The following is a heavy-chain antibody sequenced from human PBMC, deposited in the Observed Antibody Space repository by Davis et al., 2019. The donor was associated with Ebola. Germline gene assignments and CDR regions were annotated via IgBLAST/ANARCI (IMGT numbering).Heavy chain of an antibody. J-gene: IGHJ6*02. CDR2: ISSSSSYI. Sequence: GESLKISCAASGFTFSSYSMNWVRQAPEKGLEWVSSISSSSSYIYYADSVKGRFTISRDNAKNSLYLQMNSLRAEDTAVYYCARDRRSYGMDVWGQGTTVTVSS. V-gene: IGHV3-21*01. CDR3: ARDRRSYGMDV. CDR1: GFTFSSYS.